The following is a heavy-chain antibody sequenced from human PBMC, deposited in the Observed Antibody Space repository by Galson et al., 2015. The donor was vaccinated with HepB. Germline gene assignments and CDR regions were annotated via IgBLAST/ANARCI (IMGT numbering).Heavy chain of an antibody. CDR1: GFTFSSYG. CDR3: AKGIVATIFSSGWSEGYGMDV. J-gene: IGHJ6*02. CDR2: ISYDGSNK. Sequence: SLRLSCAASGFTFSSYGMHWVRQAPGKGLEWVAVISYDGSNKYYADSVKGRFTISRGNSKNTLYLQMNSLRAEDTAVYHCAKGIVATIFSSGWSEGYGMDVWGQGTTVTVSS. D-gene: IGHD5-12*01. V-gene: IGHV3-30*18.